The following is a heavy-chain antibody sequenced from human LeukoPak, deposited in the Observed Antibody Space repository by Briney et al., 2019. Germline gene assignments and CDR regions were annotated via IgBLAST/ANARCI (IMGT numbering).Heavy chain of an antibody. J-gene: IGHJ4*02. CDR2: ISYDGNKE. CDR3: ARPRTRMTSFFDH. Sequence: PGGSLRLSCAASGFTFNTFGIHWVRQAPGKGLDWVAVISYDGNKEYYADSVKGRFHISRENSKNTLYLQMKILSPGDRAVVYCARPRTRMTSFFDHGGQGTRLTVPS. V-gene: IGHV3-30*03. D-gene: IGHD3-9*01. CDR1: GFTFNTFG.